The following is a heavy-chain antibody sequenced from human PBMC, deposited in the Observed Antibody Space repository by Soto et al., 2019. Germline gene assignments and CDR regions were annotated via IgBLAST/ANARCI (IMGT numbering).Heavy chain of an antibody. CDR2: IIPVFGTA. D-gene: IGHD5-18*01. V-gene: IGHV1-69*01. J-gene: IGHJ4*02. Sequence: QVKLVQSGGEVRKPGSSVKVSCKASGGTFNSYAISWVRQAPGQGLEWLGGIIPVFGTAKYAERLQGRVTITAAQSASTSYMELRGLRSEDTALYYCARARGIQRPFGPHFGSWGQGTGVTVSS. CDR3: ARARGIQRPFGPHFGS. CDR1: GGTFNSYA.